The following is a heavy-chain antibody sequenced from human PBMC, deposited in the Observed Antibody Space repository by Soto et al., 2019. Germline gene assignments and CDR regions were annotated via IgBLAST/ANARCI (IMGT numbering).Heavy chain of an antibody. V-gene: IGHV1-69*13. CDR1: GGTFSSYA. J-gene: IGHJ4*02. Sequence: SVKVSCKASGGTFSSYAMNWVRQAPGQGLEWMGGFIPIFGTANYAQKFQGRVTITADESTSTAYMELSSLRSEDTAVYYCARDRRYYGSGSYYNGIDYWGQGTLVTVS. CDR3: ARDRRYYGSGSYYNGIDY. CDR2: FIPIFGTA. D-gene: IGHD3-10*01.